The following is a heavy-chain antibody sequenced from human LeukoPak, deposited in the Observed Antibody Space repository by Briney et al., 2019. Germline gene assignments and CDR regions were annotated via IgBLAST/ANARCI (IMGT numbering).Heavy chain of an antibody. CDR3: EKDQDPYSGSYDYFDY. Sequence: GGSLRLSCAASGFTLSSYAMSWVRQAPGKGLEWVSAISGSGGGTYYADSVKGRFTISRDNSKNTLDLQMNSLRAEDTAVYYCEKDQDPYSGSYDYFDYWGQGNLVTVSS. CDR2: ISGSGGGT. D-gene: IGHD1-26*01. V-gene: IGHV3-23*01. CDR1: GFTLSSYA. J-gene: IGHJ4*02.